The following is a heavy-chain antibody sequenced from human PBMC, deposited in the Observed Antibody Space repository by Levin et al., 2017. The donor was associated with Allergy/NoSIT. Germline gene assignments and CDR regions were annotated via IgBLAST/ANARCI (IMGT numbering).Heavy chain of an antibody. CDR3: ARRDSDGSNSFDY. D-gene: IGHD4-23*01. V-gene: IGHV5-51*01. CDR2: IFPSDSDT. J-gene: IGHJ4*02. CDR1: GYSFTSYW. Sequence: KVGESLKISCQASGYSFTSYWFGWVRQRPGKGLEWMGLIFPSDSDTRVSPSFQGQIIMSVDKSTSTASLQWSSLKASDSAMYYCARRDSDGSNSFDYWGQGTLVTVSS.